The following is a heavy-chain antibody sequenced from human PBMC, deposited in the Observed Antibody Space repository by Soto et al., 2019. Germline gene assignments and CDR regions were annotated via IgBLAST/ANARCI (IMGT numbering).Heavy chain of an antibody. D-gene: IGHD3-9*01. Sequence: GGSLRLSXAASGFTFSGSAMHWVRQASGKGLEWVGRIRSKANSYATAYAASVKGRFTISRDDSKNTAYLQMNSLKTEDTAVYYCTSPRLRYDILTGTPYCYYGMDVWGQGTTVTVSS. J-gene: IGHJ6*02. CDR2: IRSKANSYAT. CDR1: GFTFSGSA. CDR3: TSPRLRYDILTGTPYCYYGMDV. V-gene: IGHV3-73*01.